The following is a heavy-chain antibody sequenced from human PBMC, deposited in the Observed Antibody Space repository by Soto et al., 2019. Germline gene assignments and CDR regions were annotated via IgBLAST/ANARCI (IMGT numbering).Heavy chain of an antibody. J-gene: IGHJ4*02. CDR3: ASQSRGSYGYLDY. V-gene: IGHV4-39*01. Sequence: SETLSLTCTVSGGSISSSSYYWGWIRQPPGRRLEWIGSIYYTGSTYYNPSLKSRVTISVDTSKNQFSLKVTSVTAADTAVYYCASQSRGSYGYLDYWGQGNLVTVSS. D-gene: IGHD1-26*01. CDR1: GGSISSSSYY. CDR2: IYYTGST.